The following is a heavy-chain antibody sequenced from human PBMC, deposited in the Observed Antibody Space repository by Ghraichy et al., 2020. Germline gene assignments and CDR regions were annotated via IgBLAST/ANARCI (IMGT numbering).Heavy chain of an antibody. CDR3: ARGQKVWIGGGYLFYGMDV. J-gene: IGHJ6*02. V-gene: IGHV1-8*01. D-gene: IGHD3-16*01. CDR1: GYNFTTHD. Sequence: ASVKVSCRASGYNFTTHDIHWVRQAAGQGLEWMGWMNPNSGKADYAPKFQARISMTIDTSRSTAYMELDSLRSDETAVYFCARGQKVWIGGGYLFYGMDVWGQGTTVNIS. CDR2: MNPNSGKA.